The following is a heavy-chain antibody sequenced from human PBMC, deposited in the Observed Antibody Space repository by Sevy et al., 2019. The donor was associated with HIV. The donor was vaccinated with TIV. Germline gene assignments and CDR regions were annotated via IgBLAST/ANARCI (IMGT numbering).Heavy chain of an antibody. CDR1: GYTFTSYG. V-gene: IGHV1-18*01. J-gene: IGHJ6*02. CDR3: ARDERHYYDSSGYYRDYYYYGMDV. CDR2: ISAYNGNT. D-gene: IGHD3-22*01. Sequence: ASVKVSCKASGYTFTSYGISWVRQAPGQGLEWMGWISAYNGNTNYAQKLQGRVTMTTDTSTSTAYMGLRSLRSDDTAVYYCARDERHYYDSSGYYRDYYYYGMDVWGQGTTVTVSS.